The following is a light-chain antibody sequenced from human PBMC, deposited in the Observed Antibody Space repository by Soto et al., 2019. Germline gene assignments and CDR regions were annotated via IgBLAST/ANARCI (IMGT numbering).Light chain of an antibody. Sequence: DIQMTQSPSSLSASVGDRVTITCQASQAISNYLDWYQQKPGKAPKLLIYDAANLDTGVASRFSRSGSGTDFTFTISSLQPEDIATYYCQQYYNLPFTFGQGTRLEIK. J-gene: IGKJ5*01. CDR2: DAA. V-gene: IGKV1-33*01. CDR1: QAISNY. CDR3: QQYYNLPFT.